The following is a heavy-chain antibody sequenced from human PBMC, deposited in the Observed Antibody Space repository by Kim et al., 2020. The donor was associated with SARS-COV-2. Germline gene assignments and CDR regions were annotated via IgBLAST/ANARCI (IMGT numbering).Heavy chain of an antibody. D-gene: IGHD2-8*01. CDR2: INTNTGNP. V-gene: IGHV7-4-1*02. CDR1: GYTFTSYA. J-gene: IGHJ6*02. Sequence: ASVKVSCKASGYTFTSYAMNWVRQAPGQGLEWMGWINTNTGNPTYAQGFTGRFVFSFDTSVSTAYLQISSLKAEDTAVYYCARSGVPDKRIFYYYYGMDVWGQGTTVTVSS. CDR3: ARSGVPDKRIFYYYYGMDV.